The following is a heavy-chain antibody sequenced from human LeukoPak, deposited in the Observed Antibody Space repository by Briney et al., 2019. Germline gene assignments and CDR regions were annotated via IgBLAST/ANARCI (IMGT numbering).Heavy chain of an antibody. CDR2: IYHSGST. D-gene: IGHD2-2*01. CDR1: GYSISSGYY. CDR3: ARGGVEPALNDY. V-gene: IGHV4-38-2*02. Sequence: SETLSLTCTVSGYSISSGYYWGWIRQPPGKGLEWIGSIYHSGSTYYNPSLKSRVTISVDTSKNQFSLKLSSVTAADTAVYYCARGGVEPALNDYWGQGTLVTVSS. J-gene: IGHJ4*02.